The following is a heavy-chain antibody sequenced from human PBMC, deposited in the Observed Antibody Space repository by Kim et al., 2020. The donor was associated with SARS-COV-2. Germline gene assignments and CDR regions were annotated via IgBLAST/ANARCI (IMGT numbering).Heavy chain of an antibody. CDR3: ASVISSGGSYFDY. CDR1: GFSFSGYT. D-gene: IGHD6-19*01. CDR2: ISNSSSYI. J-gene: IGHJ4*02. Sequence: GGSLRLSCAASGFSFSGYTMDWVRQAPGKGLEWVSSISNSSSYINYADSVKGRFTISIDNAKNSLYLQMHSLRAEDTAVYIYASVISSGGSYFDYWGK. V-gene: IGHV3-21*01.